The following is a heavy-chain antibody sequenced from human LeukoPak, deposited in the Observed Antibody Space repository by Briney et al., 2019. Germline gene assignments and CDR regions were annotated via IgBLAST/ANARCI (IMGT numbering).Heavy chain of an antibody. CDR2: IIPIFGTA. D-gene: IGHD3-10*01. V-gene: IGHV1-69*13. J-gene: IGHJ4*02. CDR1: GGTFSSYA. Sequence: SVKVSCKASGGTFSSYAISWVRQAPGQGLEWMGGIIPIFGTANYAQKFQGRVTITADESTSTAYMELSSLRSEDTAMYYCARDSGSGTYYFDYWGQGTLVTVSS. CDR3: ARDSGSGTYYFDY.